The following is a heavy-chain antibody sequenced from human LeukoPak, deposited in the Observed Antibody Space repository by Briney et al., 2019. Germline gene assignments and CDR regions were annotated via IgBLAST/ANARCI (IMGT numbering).Heavy chain of an antibody. V-gene: IGHV3-33*08. J-gene: IGHJ3*02. CDR3: ARDYDNWNYVPNDAFDI. Sequence: GGSLRLSCAASGFTFSSYSMNWVRQAPGKGLEWVAVIWYDGSNKYYADSVKGRFTISRDNSKNTLYLQMNSLRAEDTAVYYCARDYDNWNYVPNDAFDIWGQGTMVTVSS. CDR2: IWYDGSNK. D-gene: IGHD1-7*01. CDR1: GFTFSSYS.